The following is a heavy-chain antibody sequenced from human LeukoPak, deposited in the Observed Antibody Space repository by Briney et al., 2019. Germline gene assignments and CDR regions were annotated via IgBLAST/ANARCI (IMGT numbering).Heavy chain of an antibody. CDR1: GFTFNRYA. Sequence: PGGSLRPSCAASGFTFNRYALSWVRQAPGKGLEWVSTIGGGGENTYYADSVKGRFTISRDSSKNTVYLHMKSLRAEDTAVYFCAKVLTGSQDYWGQGTLVTVTS. D-gene: IGHD1-14*01. J-gene: IGHJ4*02. CDR3: AKVLTGSQDY. CDR2: IGGGGENT. V-gene: IGHV3-23*01.